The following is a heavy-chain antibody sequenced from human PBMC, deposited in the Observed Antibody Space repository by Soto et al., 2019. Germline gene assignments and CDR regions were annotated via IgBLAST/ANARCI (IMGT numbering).Heavy chain of an antibody. Sequence: ASVKVSWKASGYTFTSYHMHWVRQAPGQGLEWMGIINPSGGSTSYAQKLQGRVTMTRDTSTSTVYMELSSLRSEDTAVYYCARHGYYYDSIPIYYYYGMDVWGQGTTVTVSS. CDR3: ARHGYYYDSIPIYYYYGMDV. V-gene: IGHV1-46*04. CDR1: GYTFTSYH. D-gene: IGHD3-22*01. CDR2: INPSGGST. J-gene: IGHJ6*02.